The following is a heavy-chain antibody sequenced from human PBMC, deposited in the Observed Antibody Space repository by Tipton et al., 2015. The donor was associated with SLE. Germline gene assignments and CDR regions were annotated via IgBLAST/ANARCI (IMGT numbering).Heavy chain of an antibody. Sequence: TLSLTCTVSGGSISSHYWGWIRQPPGEGLEWIGYIYYRGDTKYNPSLKSRVTISLDTSKNQFSLRLSSVTAADTAVYYCARGLSGYSSSWFYYYYGMDVWGQGTTVTVSS. CDR2: IYYRGDT. D-gene: IGHD6-13*01. CDR3: ARGLSGYSSSWFYYYYGMDV. V-gene: IGHV4-59*11. J-gene: IGHJ6*02. CDR1: GGSISSHY.